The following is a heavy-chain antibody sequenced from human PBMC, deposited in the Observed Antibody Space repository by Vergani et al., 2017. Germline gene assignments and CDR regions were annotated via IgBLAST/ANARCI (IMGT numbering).Heavy chain of an antibody. CDR1: GFTFDTYT. CDR3: TTAXGLYYLQGEYVQY. V-gene: IGHV3-23*01. J-gene: IGHJ1*01. Sequence: EVQLLESGGGLVQPGGSRRLSCAGAGFTFDTYTMAYVRQAPGKGLEWVATISSGGGDIFYADSVKGRFTISRDNSKNTLFLQMNSLKDEDTAVYYCTTAXGLYYLQGEYVQYWGRGTLVSVSS. CDR2: ISSGGGDI. D-gene: IGHD3-10*01.